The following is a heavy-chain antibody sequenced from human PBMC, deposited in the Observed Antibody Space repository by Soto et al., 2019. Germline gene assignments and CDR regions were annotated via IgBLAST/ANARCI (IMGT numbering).Heavy chain of an antibody. CDR2: INAGNGNT. Sequence: ASVKVSCKASGYTFTSYAMHWVRQAPGQRLECMGWINAGNGNTKYSQKFQGRVTITRDTSASTAYMELSSLRSEDTAVYHCAGTYNYYDSSGYYYDWGQGTLVTVSS. J-gene: IGHJ4*02. CDR3: AGTYNYYDSSGYYYD. V-gene: IGHV1-3*01. CDR1: GYTFTSYA. D-gene: IGHD3-22*01.